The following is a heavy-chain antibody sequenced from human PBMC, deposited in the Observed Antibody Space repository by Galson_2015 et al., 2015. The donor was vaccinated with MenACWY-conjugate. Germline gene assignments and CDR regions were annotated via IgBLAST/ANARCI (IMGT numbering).Heavy chain of an antibody. Sequence: SLRLSCAASGFTFTTYAMFWFRQAPGQGLEWVSAVANGGLSTAYADSVRGRFTISRDNSKSILYLQMDSLRADDTAVYFCAKGKRRHYDSSGFSEHWGQGSLITVSS. V-gene: IGHV3-23*01. CDR2: VANGGLST. D-gene: IGHD3-22*01. J-gene: IGHJ4*02. CDR3: AKGKRRHYDSSGFSEH. CDR1: GFTFTTYA.